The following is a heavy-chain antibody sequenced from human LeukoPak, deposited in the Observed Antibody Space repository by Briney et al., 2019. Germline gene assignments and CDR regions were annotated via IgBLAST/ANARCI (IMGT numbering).Heavy chain of an antibody. CDR3: ARAPHITIFGILMLKENYYYYRDV. V-gene: IGHV4-39*07. D-gene: IGHD3-3*01. CDR1: GGSITSCNYY. J-gene: IGHJ6*03. CDR2: VSHSGST. Sequence: PSETLSLTCAVSGGSITSCNYYWVWIRQTPGKGLECIGSVSHSGSTYYNPSLKSRVTISADTYKNHYSLKLDTVTAADTAVYYCARAPHITIFGILMLKENYYYYRDVWGKGTTVTVSS.